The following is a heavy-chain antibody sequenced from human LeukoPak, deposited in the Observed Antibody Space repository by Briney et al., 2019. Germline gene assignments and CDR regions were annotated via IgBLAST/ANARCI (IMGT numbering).Heavy chain of an antibody. V-gene: IGHV3-7*03. CDR2: INQDGSAK. CDR3: ITDRPYTAMVRFDY. CDR1: GFTFSRYW. Sequence: GGSLRLSCAASGFTFSRYWVHWVRQAPGKGLEWVANINQDGSAKYYVDSVKGRFTVSRDNAKNSLYLQMNSLRAEDTAMYYCITDRPYTAMVRFDYWGQGTLVTVSS. D-gene: IGHD5-18*01. J-gene: IGHJ4*02.